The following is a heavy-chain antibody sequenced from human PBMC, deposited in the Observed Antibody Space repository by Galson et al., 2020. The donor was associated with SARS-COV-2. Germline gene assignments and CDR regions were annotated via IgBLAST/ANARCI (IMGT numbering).Heavy chain of an antibody. D-gene: IGHD4-17*01. CDR2: ISHSGGT. Sequence: SETLSLTCAVSGTSISSGSYSWNWIRQPPGPGLEWIGYISHSGGTYYNPSLKSRVTISGDRSKNQFSLRLSSVTAADTAVYYCARLHYGEYAPESFDIWGPGTRVT. V-gene: IGHV4-30-2*01. J-gene: IGHJ3*02. CDR3: ARLHYGEYAPESFDI. CDR1: GTSISSGSYS.